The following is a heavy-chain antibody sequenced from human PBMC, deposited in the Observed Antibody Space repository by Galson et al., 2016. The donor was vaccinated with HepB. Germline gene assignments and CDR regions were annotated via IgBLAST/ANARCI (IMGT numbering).Heavy chain of an antibody. CDR1: GGSISTSNW. J-gene: IGHJ6*02. CDR3: ARSGPLRDPYDYYGMDV. D-gene: IGHD1-26*01. Sequence: SETLSLTCAVSGGSISTSNWWNWVRQPPGRGLEWIGEIYHSGTTNYNPSLESRVTISVDKSKNYFSLNLISVTAADTAIYYCARSGPLRDPYDYYGMDVWGQVTTVTVSS. CDR2: IYHSGTT. V-gene: IGHV4-4*02.